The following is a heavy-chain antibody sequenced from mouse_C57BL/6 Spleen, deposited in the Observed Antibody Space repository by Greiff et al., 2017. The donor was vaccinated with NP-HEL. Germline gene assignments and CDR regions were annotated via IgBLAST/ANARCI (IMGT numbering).Heavy chain of an antibody. CDR2: IHPNSGST. CDR1: GYTFTSYW. V-gene: IGHV1-64*01. CDR3: ARNGFTTVVANYFDY. D-gene: IGHD1-1*01. J-gene: IGHJ2*01. Sequence: VQLQQPGAELVKPGASVKLSCKASGYTFTSYWMHWVKQRPGQGLEWIGMIHPNSGSTNYNEKFKSKATLTVDKSSSTAYMQLSSLTSEDSAVYYCARNGFTTVVANYFDYWGQGTTLTVSS.